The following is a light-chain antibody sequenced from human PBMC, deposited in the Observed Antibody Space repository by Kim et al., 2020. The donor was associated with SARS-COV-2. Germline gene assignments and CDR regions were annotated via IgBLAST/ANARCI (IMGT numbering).Light chain of an antibody. CDR3: QQYGSSPIT. Sequence: EIVLTQSPGTLSLSPGERATLSCRASRSVSSSNLAWYQQKGGQAPRLLIYDASIRATGIPDRFSGSGSGTDFTLTISRLEPEDFAVFYCQQYGSSPITFGQGTRLEIK. V-gene: IGKV3-20*01. J-gene: IGKJ5*01. CDR2: DAS. CDR1: RSVSSSN.